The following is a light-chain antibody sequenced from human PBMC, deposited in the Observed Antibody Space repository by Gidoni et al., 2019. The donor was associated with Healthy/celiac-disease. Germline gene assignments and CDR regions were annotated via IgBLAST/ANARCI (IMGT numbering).Light chain of an antibody. CDR3: CSYEGSYTRYV. CDR1: SGDVGMYNY. Sequence: QSALHQPPSVSGSPVQSVTISCTGNSGDVGMYNYVSGYQQNPGKPPKLILHDVSQRPTGVPDRFSGSKSGNTASLTISGLQSDDDADYYCCSYEGSYTRYVVGTGTKVTVL. CDR2: DVS. J-gene: IGLJ1*01. V-gene: IGLV2-11*02.